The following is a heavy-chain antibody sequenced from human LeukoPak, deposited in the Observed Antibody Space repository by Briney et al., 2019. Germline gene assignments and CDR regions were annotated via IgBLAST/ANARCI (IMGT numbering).Heavy chain of an antibody. J-gene: IGHJ4*02. CDR3: AKGYSGGSATHFDS. CDR2: LSGSGTTGT. V-gene: IGHV3-23*01. D-gene: IGHD4-23*01. Sequence: GGSPRLSCAASGFTFSTFAMSWVRQAPGKGLERVSVLSGSGTTGTYYADSVKGRFTISRDNSKNTLFLEMNSLRAGDSALYYCAKGYSGGSATHFDSWGQGILVTVSS. CDR1: GFTFSTFA.